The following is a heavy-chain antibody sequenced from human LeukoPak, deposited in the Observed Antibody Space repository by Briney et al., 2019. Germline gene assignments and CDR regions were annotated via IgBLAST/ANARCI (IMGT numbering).Heavy chain of an antibody. Sequence: PSETLSLTCTVSGGSISSSRYYWSWIRQPPGKGLEWIGEINHSGSTNYNPSLKSRVTISVDTSKNQFSLKLSSVTAADTAVYYCASNGGQIVGATRKFDYWGQGTLVTVSS. D-gene: IGHD1-26*01. CDR2: INHSGST. V-gene: IGHV4-39*07. J-gene: IGHJ4*02. CDR3: ASNGGQIVGATRKFDY. CDR1: GGSISSSRYY.